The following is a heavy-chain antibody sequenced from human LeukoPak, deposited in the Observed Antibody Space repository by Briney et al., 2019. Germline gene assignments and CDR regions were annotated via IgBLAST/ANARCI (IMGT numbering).Heavy chain of an antibody. CDR2: ISTSGRT. Sequence: PSETLSLTCSVSGASITSGSSYWTWIRQSARKGLEWIGRISTSGRTFYNPSLQSRVTMSRDTSKNQFSLNLSSVTAADTAVYYCARDGVRGVLNWIDPWGQGIQVTVSS. CDR1: GASITSGSSY. V-gene: IGHV4-61*02. CDR3: ARDGVRGVLNWIDP. J-gene: IGHJ5*02. D-gene: IGHD3-10*01.